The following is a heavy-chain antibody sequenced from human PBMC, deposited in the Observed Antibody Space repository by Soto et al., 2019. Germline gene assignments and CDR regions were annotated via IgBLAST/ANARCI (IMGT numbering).Heavy chain of an antibody. J-gene: IGHJ6*03. V-gene: IGHV1-69*13. CDR2: IIPIFGTA. CDR1: GGTFSSYA. CDR3: ASAQLERRDYYYYYMDV. D-gene: IGHD1-1*01. Sequence: SVKVSCKASGGTFSSYAISWVRQAPGQGLEWMGGIIPIFGTANYAQKFQGRVTITADESTSTAYMELSSLRSEDTAVYYCASAQLERRDYYYYYMDVWGKGTTVSVSS.